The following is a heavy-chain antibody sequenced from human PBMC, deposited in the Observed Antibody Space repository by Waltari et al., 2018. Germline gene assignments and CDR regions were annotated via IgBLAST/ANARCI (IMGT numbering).Heavy chain of an antibody. Sequence: QVQLQESGPGLVKPSETLSLTCSVSGVSVRGYYWSWIRQPPGKGLEWIGHIYYSGSTNYDNPSLKSRVTISVDTSKNQFSLELTSVTAADTAVYYWARGEGWGATFEYWGQGSLVTVSS. J-gene: IGHJ4*02. CDR3: ARGEGWGATFEY. CDR2: IYYSGST. D-gene: IGHD1-26*01. CDR1: GVSVRGYY. V-gene: IGHV4-59*02.